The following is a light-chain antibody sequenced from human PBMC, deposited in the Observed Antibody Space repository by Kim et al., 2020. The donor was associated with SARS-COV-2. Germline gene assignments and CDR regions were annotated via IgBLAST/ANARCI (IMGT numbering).Light chain of an antibody. J-gene: IGKJ1*01. CDR1: QSVDGW. CDR3: KQYETYWT. CDR2: QAS. V-gene: IGKV1-5*03. Sequence: DIQMTQSPSTLSAFVGDRVTMTCRASQSVDGWLAWYQQRPGKAPRLLIYQASKLASGVLSRFSGSGSGTDFTLTVSNLQSDDSAVYYCKQYETYWTFGPGTKVDIK.